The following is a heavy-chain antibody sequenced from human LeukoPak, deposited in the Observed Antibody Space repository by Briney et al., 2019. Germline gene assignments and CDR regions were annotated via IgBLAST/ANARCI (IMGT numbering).Heavy chain of an antibody. Sequence: PGGSLRLSCAASGFTFSSYWMSWVRQAPGKGLEWVANIKQDGSEKYYVDSVKGRFTISRDNAKNSLYLQMNSLRAEDTAVYYCARGYVDIVEYYFDYWGQGTLVTVSS. D-gene: IGHD5-12*01. CDR3: ARGYVDIVEYYFDY. V-gene: IGHV3-7*01. J-gene: IGHJ4*02. CDR2: IKQDGSEK. CDR1: GFTFSSYW.